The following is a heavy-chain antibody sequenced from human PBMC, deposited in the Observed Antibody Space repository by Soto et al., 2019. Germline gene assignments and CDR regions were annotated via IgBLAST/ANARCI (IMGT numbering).Heavy chain of an antibody. V-gene: IGHV4-30-4*01. D-gene: IGHD3-22*01. J-gene: IGHJ4*02. Sequence: SETLSLTCTVSGGSLNCGDYYWSWIRQPPGKGLEWLGYIYYSGSTYYSPSLRSRVTISLDTSKNQFSLNLSSVTAADTAVYYCAREIAYYNSIGFYSYYFDFWGQGTLVTVSS. CDR2: IYYSGST. CDR1: GGSLNCGDYY. CDR3: AREIAYYNSIGFYSYYFDF.